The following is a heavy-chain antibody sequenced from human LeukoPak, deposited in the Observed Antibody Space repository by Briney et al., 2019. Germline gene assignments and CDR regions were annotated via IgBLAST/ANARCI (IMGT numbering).Heavy chain of an antibody. J-gene: IGHJ5*02. Sequence: GGSLRLSCAASGFTFSSYAMSWVRQAPGKGLEWVSAISGSGGSTYYADSVKGQFTISRDNSKNTLYLQMNSLKAEDTAVYYCAKDLDYYGSRDWFDPWGQGTLVTVSS. V-gene: IGHV3-23*01. D-gene: IGHD3-10*01. CDR1: GFTFSSYA. CDR3: AKDLDYYGSRDWFDP. CDR2: ISGSGGST.